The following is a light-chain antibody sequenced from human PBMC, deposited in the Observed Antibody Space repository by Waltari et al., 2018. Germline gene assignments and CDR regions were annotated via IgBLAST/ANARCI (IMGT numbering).Light chain of an antibody. CDR1: QSVSSN. J-gene: IGKJ2*03. CDR3: QQYNDWYS. CDR2: DAS. V-gene: IGKV3-15*01. Sequence: EKVMTQSPATLSVSPGEVVTLSCRASQSVSSNVAWDQHRPGQAPRLLIYDASTRASGIPARFSGSWSGTEFTLTISGLQSEDCALYYCQQYNDWYSFGLGTKLEIK.